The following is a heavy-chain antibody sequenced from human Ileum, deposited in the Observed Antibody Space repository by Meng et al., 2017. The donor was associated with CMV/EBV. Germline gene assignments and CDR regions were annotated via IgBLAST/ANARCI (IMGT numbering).Heavy chain of an antibody. CDR2: IDTNTGNP. CDR1: GYTFTSNN. Sequence: SCKTSGYTFTSNNIIWVRQAPGQGPEWMGWIDTNTGNPTYAQGFTGRFVFSLDTSVNTAYLQISSPKAEDTAVYYCARDGLSGRYFDYWGQGTLVTVSS. D-gene: IGHD1-26*01. V-gene: IGHV7-4-1*02. CDR3: ARDGLSGRYFDY. J-gene: IGHJ4*02.